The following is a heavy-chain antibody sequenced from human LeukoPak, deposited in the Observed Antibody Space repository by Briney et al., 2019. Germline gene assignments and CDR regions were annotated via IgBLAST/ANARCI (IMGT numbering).Heavy chain of an antibody. Sequence: ASVKVSCKASGYTFTGYYMHWVRQPPGQGLEWMGWINPNSGGTNYAQKFQGRVTMTRDTSISTAYMELSRLRSDDTAVYYCARSKLVGQQLGDWFDPWGQGTLVTVSS. CDR2: INPNSGGT. D-gene: IGHD2-15*01. CDR3: ARSKLVGQQLGDWFDP. CDR1: GYTFTGYY. V-gene: IGHV1-2*02. J-gene: IGHJ5*02.